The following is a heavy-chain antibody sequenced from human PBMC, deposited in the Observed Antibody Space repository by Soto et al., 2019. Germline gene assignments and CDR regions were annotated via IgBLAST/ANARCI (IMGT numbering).Heavy chain of an antibody. J-gene: IGHJ4*02. CDR1: GLTFSTYG. CDR3: VKDTLGGMTPVFMPGPD. CDR2: ISNDVRNI. Sequence: VQLVESGGGVVQPGRSLRLSCAASGLTFSTYGFHWVRQAPGKGLEWVAVISNDVRNIHYAESVEGRFTISRDNSKNTLYLQMNSLGPNDTAVYYCVKDTLGGMTPVFMPGPDWGQGTLVTVSS. V-gene: IGHV3-30*18. D-gene: IGHD2-2*01.